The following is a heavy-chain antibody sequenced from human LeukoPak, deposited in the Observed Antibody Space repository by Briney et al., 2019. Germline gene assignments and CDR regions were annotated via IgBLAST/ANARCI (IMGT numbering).Heavy chain of an antibody. CDR2: INPNSGGT. CDR3: ARAPYSSGWYDY. V-gene: IGHV1-2*02. D-gene: IGHD6-19*01. CDR1: VYTFPGYY. J-gene: IGHJ4*02. Sequence: GASVKVSCKASVYTFPGYYMHWVRQAPGQGLEWMGWINPNSGGTNYAQKFQGRVTMTRDTSISTAYMELSRLRSDDTAVYYCARAPYSSGWYDYWGQGTLVTVSS.